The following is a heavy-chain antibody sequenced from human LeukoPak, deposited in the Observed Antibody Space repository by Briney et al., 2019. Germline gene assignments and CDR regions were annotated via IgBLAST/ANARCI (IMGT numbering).Heavy chain of an antibody. CDR1: GFTFSSYG. D-gene: IGHD4-17*01. V-gene: IGHV3-30*18. CDR2: ISYDGSNT. Sequence: GGSLRLSCAASGFTFSSYGMHWVRQAPGKGLEWVAVISYDGSNTYYADSVKGRFTISRDNSKNTLYLQMNSLRAEDTAVYYCAKVMTTVTNYYYCGMDVWGQGTTVTVSS. J-gene: IGHJ6*02. CDR3: AKVMTTVTNYYYCGMDV.